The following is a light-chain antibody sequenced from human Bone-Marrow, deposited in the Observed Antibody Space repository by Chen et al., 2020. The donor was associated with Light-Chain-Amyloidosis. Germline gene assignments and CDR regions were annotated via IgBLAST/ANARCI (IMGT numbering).Light chain of an antibody. J-gene: IGKJ2*01. CDR2: GAF. CDR1: QSVSRSY. Sequence: EIVLTQSPGTLSLSPGERATLSCRASQSVSRSYLAWYQQKPGQAPRLLIYGAFNRATGIPDRFSGSGSGTDFTLTISRLEPEDFAVYYCQQYGSSPTFGQGTKLEIK. CDR3: QQYGSSPT. V-gene: IGKV3-20*01.